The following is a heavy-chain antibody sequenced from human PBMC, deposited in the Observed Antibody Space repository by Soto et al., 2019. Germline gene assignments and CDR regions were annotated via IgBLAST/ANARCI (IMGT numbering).Heavy chain of an antibody. CDR2: IDSSGEK. V-gene: IGHV2-26*01. J-gene: IGHJ5*02. CDR3: ARRHLAVAVSPWFDP. CDR1: GLSITDSEMG. Sequence: QVTLKESGPVLVKPTEPLTLRCTVSGLSITDSEMGVSWIRQPPGQPLEWLAHIDSSGEKSYRTFLKSRLAISQKTSKSQIVLTITNMDPADTATYYCARRHLAVAVSPWFDPWGQGIPVTVSS. D-gene: IGHD6-19*01.